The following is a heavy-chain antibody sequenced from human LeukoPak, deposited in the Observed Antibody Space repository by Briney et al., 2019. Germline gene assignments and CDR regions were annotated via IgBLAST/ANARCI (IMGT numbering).Heavy chain of an antibody. CDR3: ARASYGYGY. J-gene: IGHJ4*02. CDR2: INHSGST. CDR1: GGSFSDYY. V-gene: IGHV4-34*01. Sequence: PSETLSLTCAVYGGSFSDYYWSWIRQPPGKGLEWIGEINHSGSTNYNPSLKSRVTISVDTSKNQFSLKLSSVTAADTAVYYCARASYGYGYWGQGTLVTVSS. D-gene: IGHD5-18*01.